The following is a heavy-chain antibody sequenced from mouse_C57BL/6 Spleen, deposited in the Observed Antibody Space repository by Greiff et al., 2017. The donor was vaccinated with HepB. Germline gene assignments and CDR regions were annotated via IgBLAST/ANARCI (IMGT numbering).Heavy chain of an antibody. V-gene: IGHV1-5*01. D-gene: IGHD2-2*01. CDR3: TRWGAKMVTTWEAMDY. J-gene: IGHJ4*01. CDR2: IYPGNSDT. Sequence: VQLQQSGTVLARPGASVKMSCKTSGYTFTSYWMHWVKQRPGQGLEWIGAIYPGNSDTSYNQKFKGKAKLTAVTSASTAYMELSSLTNEDSAVYYCTRWGAKMVTTWEAMDYWGQGTSVTVSS. CDR1: GYTFTSYW.